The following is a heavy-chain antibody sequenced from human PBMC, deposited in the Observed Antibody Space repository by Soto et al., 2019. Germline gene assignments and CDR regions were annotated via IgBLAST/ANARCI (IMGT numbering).Heavy chain of an antibody. J-gene: IGHJ4*02. CDR1: GDSISSFY. D-gene: IGHD2-2*01. V-gene: IGHV4-59*01. CDR2: IFSSGST. Sequence: QVQLQESGPGLVKPSETLSLTCTVSGDSISSFYWTWIRQPPGTGLEWVGYIFSSGSTNYNPYLKSRFPISVATPENQSSLKLTSVTAADTAVYYCARVGYCSSTPCWPIGYFEYWGQGTLVTVSS. CDR3: ARVGYCSSTPCWPIGYFEY.